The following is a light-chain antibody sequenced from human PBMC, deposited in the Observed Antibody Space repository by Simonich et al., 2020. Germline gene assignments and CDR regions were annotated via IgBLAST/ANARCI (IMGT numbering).Light chain of an antibody. V-gene: IGKV1-13*02. CDR1: QGIRSA. CDR3: QQFNSYPLT. CDR2: DAS. J-gene: IGKJ4*01. Sequence: AIQLTQSPSSLSASVGDRVTITCRTIQGIRSALAWYQQKPGKSPKLLIYDASSLESGVPSRFSCSGSGTDFTLTISSLQPEDFATYYCQQFNSYPLTFGGGTKVEIK.